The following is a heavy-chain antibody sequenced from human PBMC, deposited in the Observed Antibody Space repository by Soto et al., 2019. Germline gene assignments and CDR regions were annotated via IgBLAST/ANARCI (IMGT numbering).Heavy chain of an antibody. CDR3: ARVLIAGVTTD. V-gene: IGHV4-34*01. CDR2: SNHVGNT. J-gene: IGHJ4*02. Sequence: QVQLQQWGAGLLKPSETLSLTCAVSGGSFSGYYWSWIRQPPGTGLEWIGESNHVGNTNYNPSLKSRVTMSVDPSKNQFSLRLTSVTAADTAVYYCARVLIAGVTTDWGQGTLVIVSS. D-gene: IGHD5-18*01. CDR1: GGSFSGYY.